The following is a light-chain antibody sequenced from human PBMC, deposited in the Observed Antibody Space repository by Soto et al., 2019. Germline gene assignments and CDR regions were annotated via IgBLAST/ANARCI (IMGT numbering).Light chain of an antibody. V-gene: IGKV1-27*01. CDR3: QKYNSAPPDT. J-gene: IGKJ5*01. CDR1: QGISNY. CDR2: AAS. Sequence: DIQMTQSPSSLSVSVGDRVTITCRASQGISNYLAWYQQKPGKVPKLLIYAASTLQSGVPSRFSGSGSGTDFTLTISSLQPEDVATHYCQKYNSAPPDTFGQGTRLEIK.